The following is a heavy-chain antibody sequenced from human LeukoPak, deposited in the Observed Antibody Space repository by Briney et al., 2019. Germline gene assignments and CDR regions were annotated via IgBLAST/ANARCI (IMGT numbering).Heavy chain of an antibody. Sequence: GGSLRLSCARFGLTVSSNYMSWVRQAPGKGMEWVSTIYSDGTPYYADSLKGRFTISRDNSKNTLYLRMNSLKAEDTAIYYCARAIQSHLLKGYFDYWGQGALVTVSS. J-gene: IGHJ4*02. V-gene: IGHV3-53*01. CDR3: ARAIQSHLLKGYFDY. CDR2: IYSDGTP. CDR1: GLTVSSNY. D-gene: IGHD2-2*01.